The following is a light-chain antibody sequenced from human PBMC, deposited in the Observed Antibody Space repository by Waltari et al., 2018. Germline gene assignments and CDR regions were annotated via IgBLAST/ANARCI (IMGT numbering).Light chain of an antibody. J-gene: IGLJ2*01. Sequence: QSALTQPASVSGSPGQSITISCTGTSSDVGGYHYVSWYQQPPGKAPKLMIYDVSKRPSGFSNRFSGSKSGNTASLTISGLQAEDEADYYCCSYAGSSTYVVFGGGTKLTVL. CDR1: SSDVGGYHY. CDR3: CSYAGSSTYVV. V-gene: IGLV2-23*02. CDR2: DVS.